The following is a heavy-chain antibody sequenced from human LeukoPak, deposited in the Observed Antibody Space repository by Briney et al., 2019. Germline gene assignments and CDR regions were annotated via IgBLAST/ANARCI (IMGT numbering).Heavy chain of an antibody. D-gene: IGHD6-19*01. Sequence: PGGSLRLSCAASGFTFSSYAMSWVRQAPGKGLEWVSAISGSGGSTYYADSVKGRFTISRDNSKNTLYLQMNSLRAEDTAVYYCAKDSGIAVAGNWFDPWGQGTLVTVSS. CDR3: AKDSGIAVAGNWFDP. CDR1: GFTFSSYA. V-gene: IGHV3-23*01. CDR2: ISGSGGST. J-gene: IGHJ5*02.